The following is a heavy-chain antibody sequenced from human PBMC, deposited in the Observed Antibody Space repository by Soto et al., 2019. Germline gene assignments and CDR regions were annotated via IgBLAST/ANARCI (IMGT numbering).Heavy chain of an antibody. D-gene: IGHD6-19*01. CDR2: ISSSGTSA. Sequence: QVQLEESGGGLVKPGGSLRLSCAASGFTFSAVYMSWIRQAPNKGLEYISYISSSGTSANYADSVKGRLTISRDNAKNSLYLQMNSLRAEDTAVYYCARERGAVTGQYFDYWGQGALVTVSS. CDR3: ARERGAVTGQYFDY. CDR1: GFTFSAVY. J-gene: IGHJ4*02. V-gene: IGHV3-11*05.